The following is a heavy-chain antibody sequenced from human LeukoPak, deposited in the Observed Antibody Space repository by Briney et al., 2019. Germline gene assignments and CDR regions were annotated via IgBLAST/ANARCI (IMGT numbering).Heavy chain of an antibody. D-gene: IGHD4-17*01. Sequence: SETLSLTCTVSGGSISRYYWSWIRQPPGKGLEWIGYIYYSGSTNYNPSLKSRVTISVDTSKNQFSLKLSSVTAADTAVYYCARAPTVTNFDYWGQGTLVTVSS. CDR1: GGSISRYY. CDR3: ARAPTVTNFDY. V-gene: IGHV4-59*01. J-gene: IGHJ4*02. CDR2: IYYSGST.